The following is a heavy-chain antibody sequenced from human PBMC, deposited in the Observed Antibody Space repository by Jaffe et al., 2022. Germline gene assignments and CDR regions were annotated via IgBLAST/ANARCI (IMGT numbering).Heavy chain of an antibody. CDR1: GYSISSGYY. J-gene: IGHJ4*02. CDR3: ARRQELGYCSSTSCYEVHYFDY. V-gene: IGHV4-38-2*01. D-gene: IGHD2-2*01. CDR2: IYHSGST. Sequence: QVQLQESGPGLVKPSETLSLTCAVSGYSISSGYYWGWIRQPPGKGLEWIGSIYHSGSTYYNPSLKSRVTISVDTSKNQFSLKLSSVTAADTAVYYCARRQELGYCSSTSCYEVHYFDYWGQGTLVTVSS.